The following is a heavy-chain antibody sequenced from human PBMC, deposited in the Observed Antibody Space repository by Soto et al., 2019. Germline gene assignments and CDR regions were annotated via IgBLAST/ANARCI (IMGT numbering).Heavy chain of an antibody. CDR2: IYYSGST. CDR3: AAPPGGTTVRPLTYYYYMDV. V-gene: IGHV4-39*01. J-gene: IGHJ6*03. D-gene: IGHD4-4*01. CDR1: GGSISSSSYY. Sequence: SETLSLTCTVSGGSISSSSYYWGWIRQPPGKGLEWIGSIYYSGSTYYNPSLKSRVTISVDTSKNQFSLKLSSVTAADTAVYYCAAPPGGTTVRPLTYYYYMDVWGKGTTVTVSS.